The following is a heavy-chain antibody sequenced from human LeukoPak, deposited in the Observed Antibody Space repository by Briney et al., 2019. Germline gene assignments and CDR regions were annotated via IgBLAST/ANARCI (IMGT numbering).Heavy chain of an antibody. Sequence: GESLKISCKGSGYSFTSYWIGWVRQMPGKGLEWMGIIYPGDSDTRYSPSFQGQVTISADKSISTAYLQWSSLKASDTAMYYCARSSRGYYDSSGYYFDYWGQRTLVTVSS. CDR2: IYPGDSDT. J-gene: IGHJ4*02. CDR3: ARSSRGYYDSSGYYFDY. D-gene: IGHD3-22*01. CDR1: GYSFTSYW. V-gene: IGHV5-51*01.